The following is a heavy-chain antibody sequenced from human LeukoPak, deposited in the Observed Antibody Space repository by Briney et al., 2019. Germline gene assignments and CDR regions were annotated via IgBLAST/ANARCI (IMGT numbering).Heavy chain of an antibody. J-gene: IGHJ4*02. CDR2: IYWNDDN. CDR3: AHYGDYRFMWYFDY. Sequence: SGPTLVKPTQTLTLTCTFSGFSLSTSGVGVGWIRQPPGKALEWLALIYWNDDNRYSPSLKSRLTTTKDTSKNQVVLTMTNMDPVDTATYYCAHYGDYRFMWYFDYWGQGTLVTVSS. CDR1: GFSLSTSGVG. D-gene: IGHD4-17*01. V-gene: IGHV2-5*01.